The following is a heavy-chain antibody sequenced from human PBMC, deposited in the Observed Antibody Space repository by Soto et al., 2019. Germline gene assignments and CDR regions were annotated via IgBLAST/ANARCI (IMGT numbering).Heavy chain of an antibody. CDR2: INSDGSAT. CDR3: ARGGSLNWYFDL. Sequence: VQLVESGGGLVQPGGSLRLSCAASGFTFSSYWMHWVRQAPGKGLVWVSRINSDGSATSYADSVKGRFTISRDNAKNTLYLQMNSLRAEDTAVYYCARGGSLNWYFDLWGRGTLVTVSS. D-gene: IGHD1-26*01. CDR1: GFTFSSYW. J-gene: IGHJ2*01. V-gene: IGHV3-74*01.